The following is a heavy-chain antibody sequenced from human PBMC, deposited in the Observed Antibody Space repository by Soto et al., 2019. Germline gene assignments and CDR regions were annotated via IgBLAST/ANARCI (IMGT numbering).Heavy chain of an antibody. Sequence: PWGSLRLSCAASGFTFSSYEINCVRHSPFKGLEWVSYISSSGSTIYYADSVKGRFTISRDNAKNSLYLQMNSLRAEDTAVYYCARDVYGGNSGMDAFDIWGQGTMVTVSS. CDR2: ISSSGSTI. V-gene: IGHV3-48*03. CDR1: GFTFSSYE. D-gene: IGHD2-21*02. J-gene: IGHJ3*02. CDR3: ARDVYGGNSGMDAFDI.